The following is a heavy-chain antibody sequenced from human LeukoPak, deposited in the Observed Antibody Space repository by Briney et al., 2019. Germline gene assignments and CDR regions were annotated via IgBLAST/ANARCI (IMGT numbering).Heavy chain of an antibody. CDR3: ARSPYYDGSGYYSHDY. V-gene: IGHV1-69*13. Sequence: GASVKVSCKASGGTFSSYAISWVRQAPGQGLEWMGGIIPIFGTANYAQKFQGRVTITADESTSTAYMELSSLRSEDTAVYYCARSPYYDGSGYYSHDYWGQGTLVTVSS. D-gene: IGHD3-22*01. CDR2: IIPIFGTA. J-gene: IGHJ4*02. CDR1: GGTFSSYA.